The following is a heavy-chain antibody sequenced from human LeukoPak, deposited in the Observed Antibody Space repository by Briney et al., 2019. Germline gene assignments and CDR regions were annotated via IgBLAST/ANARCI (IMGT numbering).Heavy chain of an antibody. CDR3: ARGAGGSSWSSFDY. J-gene: IGHJ4*02. CDR1: GFTFSSYG. V-gene: IGHV3-30*02. Sequence: GGSLRLSCAASGFTFSSYGMHWVRQAPGKGLEWVAFIRYDGSNKYYADSVKGRFTISRDNSKNTLYLQMNSLRAEDTAVYYCARGAGGSSWSSFDYWGQGTLVTVSS. D-gene: IGHD6-13*01. CDR2: IRYDGSNK.